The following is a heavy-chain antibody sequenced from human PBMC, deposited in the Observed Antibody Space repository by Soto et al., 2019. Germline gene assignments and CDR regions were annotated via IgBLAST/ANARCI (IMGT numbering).Heavy chain of an antibody. Sequence: SVKVSCQASWGTFSRDTITRGRQAPGQGLEWMGGITPMFGTPNYAQKFQGRVTITADESTSTAYMELSSLRSEDTAMYYCARDGTLYDSSAYYYLYWGQGTLVTVSS. J-gene: IGHJ4*02. CDR1: WGTFSRDT. CDR3: ARDGTLYDSSAYYYLY. CDR2: ITPMFGTP. V-gene: IGHV1-69*13. D-gene: IGHD3-22*01.